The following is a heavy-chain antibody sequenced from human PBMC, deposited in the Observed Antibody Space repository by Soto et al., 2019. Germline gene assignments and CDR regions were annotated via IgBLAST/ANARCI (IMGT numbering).Heavy chain of an antibody. CDR3: ARGVRDGYYGMDV. CDR2: IYANGNA. CDR1: GGSFFSYY. Sequence: QAQLQESGPGLVKPSETLSLTCSVSGGSFFSYYWTWIRQPAGKGLEWIGRIYANGNANYNPSLKSQVTMSADTSKNQFSLRLRSVTAADTAVYYCARGVRDGYYGMDVWGPGATVTVSS. D-gene: IGHD3-16*02. J-gene: IGHJ6*02. V-gene: IGHV4-4*07.